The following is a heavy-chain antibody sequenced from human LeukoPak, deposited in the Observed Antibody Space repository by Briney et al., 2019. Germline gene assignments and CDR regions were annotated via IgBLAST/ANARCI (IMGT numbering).Heavy chain of an antibody. J-gene: IGHJ5*02. CDR1: GGSFSGYY. CDR3: ARDAKYVWGNYRWFDP. CDR2: INHSGST. V-gene: IGHV4-34*01. Sequence: PSETLSLTCAVYGGSFSGYYWSWIRQPPGKGLEWIGEINHSGSTNYNPSLKSRVTIPVDTSKNQFSLKLSSVTAADTAVYYCARDAKYVWGNYRWFDPWGQGILVTVSS. D-gene: IGHD3-16*02.